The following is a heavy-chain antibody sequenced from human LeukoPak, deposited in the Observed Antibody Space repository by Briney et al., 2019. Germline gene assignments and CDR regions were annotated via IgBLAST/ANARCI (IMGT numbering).Heavy chain of an antibody. Sequence: SETLSLTCAVYGGSFSGYYWSWIRQPPGKGLEWIGEIIHSGSTNYNPSLKSRVTISVDTSKKQFSLKLSYVTAADTAVYYCARKLVFYYYYYMDVWGKGTTVTVSS. CDR1: GGSFSGYY. J-gene: IGHJ6*03. V-gene: IGHV4-34*12. D-gene: IGHD3-9*01. CDR3: ARKLVFYYYYYMDV. CDR2: IIHSGST.